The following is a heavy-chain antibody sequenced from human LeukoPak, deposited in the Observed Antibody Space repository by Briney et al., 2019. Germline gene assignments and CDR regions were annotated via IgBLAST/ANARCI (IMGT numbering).Heavy chain of an antibody. J-gene: IGHJ4*02. CDR3: ARGRATLRITMVRGVMNH. CDR2: MNPNSGNT. CDR1: GGTFSSYV. V-gene: IGHV1-8*02. Sequence: ASVKVSCKASGGTFSSYVISWVRQAPGQGLEWMGWMNPNSGNTGYAQKFQGRVTMTRNTSISTAYMELSSLRSEDTAVYYCARGRATLRITMVRGVMNHWGQGTLVTVSS. D-gene: IGHD3-10*01.